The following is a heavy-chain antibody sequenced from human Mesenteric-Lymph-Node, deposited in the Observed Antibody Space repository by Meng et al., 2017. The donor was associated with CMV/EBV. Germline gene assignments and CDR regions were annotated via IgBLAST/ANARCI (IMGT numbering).Heavy chain of an antibody. CDR2: IYHSGST. CDR1: GYSISSGYY. J-gene: IGHJ4*02. D-gene: IGHD3-3*01. V-gene: IGHV4-38-2*02. Sequence: GSLRLSCTVSGYSISSGYYWGWIRQPPGKGLEWIGSIYHSGSTYYNPSLKSRVTISVDTSKNQFSLKLSSLTAADTAVYYCARDRRFLEWDHWGQGTLVTVSS. CDR3: ARDRRFLEWDH.